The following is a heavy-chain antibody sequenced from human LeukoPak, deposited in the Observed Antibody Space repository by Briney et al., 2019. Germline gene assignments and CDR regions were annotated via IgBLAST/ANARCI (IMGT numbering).Heavy chain of an antibody. J-gene: IGHJ5*02. CDR2: IKSKSEGGTT. Sequence: GGSLRLSCAASGVTFSNAWMSWVRQAPGKGLEWVGRIKSKSEGGTTDYAAPVKGRFTISRDDSKNTLYLQMNSLKTEDTAVYYCTTGRYRSGGSCYSGSWYWFDPWGQGTLVTVSS. CDR3: TTGRYRSGGSCYSGSWYWFDP. CDR1: GVTFSNAW. D-gene: IGHD2-15*01. V-gene: IGHV3-15*01.